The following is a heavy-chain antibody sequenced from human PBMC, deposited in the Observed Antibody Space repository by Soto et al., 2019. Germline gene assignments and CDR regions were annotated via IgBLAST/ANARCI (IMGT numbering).Heavy chain of an antibody. D-gene: IGHD3-16*01. Sequence: GGSLRLSCAVSGFTFDDNAMHWVRQAPEKGLEWVSGINWKSDIGYADSVKGRFTISRDNAENSLYLQMNSLRAEDTALYYCAISKDRGGRTKFIYWGQGTQVTVSS. CDR2: INWKSDI. CDR1: GFTFDDNA. V-gene: IGHV3-9*01. J-gene: IGHJ4*02. CDR3: AISKDRGGRTKFIY.